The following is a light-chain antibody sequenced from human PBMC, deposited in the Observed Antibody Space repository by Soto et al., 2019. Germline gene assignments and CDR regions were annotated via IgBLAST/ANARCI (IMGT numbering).Light chain of an antibody. J-gene: IGLJ1*01. Sequence: QSALTQPASVSGSPGQSITISCAGSSSDVGGHNYVSWYQQHPGKAPKLLIYEVTNRPSGVSNRFSGSKSGNTASLTISGLQAEDEADYYCSPYRSTSYVFGTGTKVNVL. CDR2: EVT. V-gene: IGLV2-14*01. CDR1: SSDVGGHNY. CDR3: SPYRSTSYV.